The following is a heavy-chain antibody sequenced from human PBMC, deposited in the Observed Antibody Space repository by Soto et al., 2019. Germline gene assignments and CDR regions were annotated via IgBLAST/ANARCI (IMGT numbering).Heavy chain of an antibody. Sequence: GGSLRLSCEVSGLTFSMYAMSWVRQAPEKGLEWVSSISGSGGRTYYADSVKGRFTISRDNSKNTLHLEMNGLRADDTAVYYCAMHRGELTFSVNWFDPWGQGTLVTVSS. CDR2: ISGSGGRT. J-gene: IGHJ5*02. D-gene: IGHD1-7*01. CDR1: GLTFSMYA. CDR3: AMHRGELTFSVNWFDP. V-gene: IGHV3-23*01.